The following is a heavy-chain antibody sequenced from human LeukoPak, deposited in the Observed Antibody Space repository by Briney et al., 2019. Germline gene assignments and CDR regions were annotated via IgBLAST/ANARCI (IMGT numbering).Heavy chain of an antibody. CDR1: GGSISSSSYY. CDR3: ARGLSSGSYYSSLDS. CDR2: IYYSGST. J-gene: IGHJ4*02. V-gene: IGHV4-39*07. Sequence: SETLSLTCTVSGGSISSSSYYWGWIRQPPGKGLEWIGSIYYSGSTYYNPSLKSRVTISVDTSKNQFSLKLSSVTAADTSVYYCARGLSSGSYYSSLDSWGQGTLVTVSS. D-gene: IGHD3-10*01.